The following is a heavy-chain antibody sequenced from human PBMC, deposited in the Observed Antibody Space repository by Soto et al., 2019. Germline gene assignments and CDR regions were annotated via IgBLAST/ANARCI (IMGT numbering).Heavy chain of an antibody. CDR1: GFSLSTSGGG. D-gene: IGHD2-2*01. J-gene: IGHJ4*02. CDR2: IYWDDDK. Sequence: QITLKESGPTLVNPTQTLTLTCTFSGFSLSTSGGGVAWIRQRPGKALEWLALIYWDDDKRYSQSLKSRLTITKDTSKNQVVLTMTHMDPVDTAAYYCAHGLVPAATLVYFDFWGQGTLVTVSS. CDR3: AHGLVPAATLVYFDF. V-gene: IGHV2-5*02.